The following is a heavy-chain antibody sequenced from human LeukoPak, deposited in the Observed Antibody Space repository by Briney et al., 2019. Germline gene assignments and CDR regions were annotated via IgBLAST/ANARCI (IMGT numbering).Heavy chain of an antibody. CDR1: GGTFSSYA. CDR3: ARPSTLRFLEWLLGDGYYYMDV. CDR2: IIPIFGTA. V-gene: IGHV1-69*05. Sequence: SVKVSCKASGGTFSSYAISWVRQAPGQGLEWMGGIIPIFGTANYAQKFQGRVTITTDESTSTAYMELSSLRSEDTAVYYCARPSTLRFLEWLLGDGYYYMDVWGEGTTVTVSS. D-gene: IGHD3-3*01. J-gene: IGHJ6*03.